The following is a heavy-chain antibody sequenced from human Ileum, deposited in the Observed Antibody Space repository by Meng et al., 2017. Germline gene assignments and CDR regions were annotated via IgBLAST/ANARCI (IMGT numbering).Heavy chain of an antibody. CDR1: GGSFSTYY. V-gene: IGHV4-34*01. J-gene: IGHJ4*02. CDR2: ISRSGTT. D-gene: IGHD4-11*01. Sequence: GPLTQWGGGLLKPSETLSLTCAIGGGSFSTYYWSWIRQPPGKGLEWIGEISRSGTTNYNPSLKSRVTISVDTSKNQFSLTVTSVTAADSALYYCARSGVTTVTYLDWGQGTLVTVSS. CDR3: ARSGVTTVTYLD.